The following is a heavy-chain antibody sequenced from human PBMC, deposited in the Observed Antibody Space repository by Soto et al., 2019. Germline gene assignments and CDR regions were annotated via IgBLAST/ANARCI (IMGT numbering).Heavy chain of an antibody. D-gene: IGHD6-13*01. V-gene: IGHV1-69*12. CDR2: IVPMFGVS. CDR3: ARLEQQLVDYWYLDF. CDR1: GGTFSSNA. J-gene: IGHJ2*01. Sequence: QVQLVQSGAEMRKPGSSVTVSCKASGGTFSSNAIVWVRQAPGQGLEWMGGIVPMFGVSKNAQKFQGRVTITADESTRTAYMKLSSLRSDDTAVYYCARLEQQLVDYWYLDFWGRGTLVTVSS.